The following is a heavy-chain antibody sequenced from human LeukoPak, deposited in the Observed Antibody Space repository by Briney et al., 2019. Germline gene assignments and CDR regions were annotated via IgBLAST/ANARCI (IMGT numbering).Heavy chain of an antibody. V-gene: IGHV1-18*01. J-gene: IGHJ4*02. CDR2: ISAYNGNT. CDR1: GYTFTSYG. CDR3: ARDSEWELPSNDYFDY. Sequence: GASVKVSCKASGYTFTSYGISWVRQAPGQGLEWMGWISAYNGNTNYAQKLQGRVTMTTDTSTSTAYMELRSLRSDDTAVYYCARDSEWELPSNDYFDYWGQGTLVTVSS. D-gene: IGHD1-26*01.